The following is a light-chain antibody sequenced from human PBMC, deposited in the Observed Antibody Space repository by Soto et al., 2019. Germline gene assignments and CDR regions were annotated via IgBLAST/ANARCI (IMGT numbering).Light chain of an antibody. CDR2: AAS. CDR3: QQYGDWPPDT. V-gene: IGKV3-15*01. CDR1: QSVSRN. J-gene: IGKJ2*01. Sequence: EIVMTQSPATLSVSPGERATLSCRASQSVSRNFAWYQQKPGQPPSLLIYAASTRATGVPARSGGSGSGSAFTLTISGLQSEDFAVYYCQQYGDWPPDTFGQGTKVVI.